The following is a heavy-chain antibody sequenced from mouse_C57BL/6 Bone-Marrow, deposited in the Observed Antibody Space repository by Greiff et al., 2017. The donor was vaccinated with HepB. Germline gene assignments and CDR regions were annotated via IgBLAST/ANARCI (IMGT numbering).Heavy chain of an antibody. V-gene: IGHV7-3*01. J-gene: IGHJ3*01. CDR2: IRNKANGYTT. CDR1: GFTFTDYY. Sequence: EVKLVESGGGLVQPGGSLSLSCAASGFTFTDYYMSWVRQPPGKALEWLGFIRNKANGYTTEYSASVKGRFTISRDNSQSILYLQMNALRAEDSATYYCARSSLDAWFAYWGQGTLVTVSA. D-gene: IGHD6-2*01. CDR3: ARSSLDAWFAY.